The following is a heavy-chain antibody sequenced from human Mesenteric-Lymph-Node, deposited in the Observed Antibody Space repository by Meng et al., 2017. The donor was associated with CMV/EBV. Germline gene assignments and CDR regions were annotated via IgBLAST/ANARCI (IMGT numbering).Heavy chain of an antibody. D-gene: IGHD2-2*01. CDR1: GFSFSSYS. CDR2: TISISSYI. J-gene: IGHJ6*02. Sequence: AGSLRLSCAASGFSFSSYSMNWVRQAPGKGLEWVSSTISISSYIYYADSVKGRFTISRDNAKNSLYLQMNSLRAEDTAVYYCARDDGGTNCYGDVGGCYYGMDVWGQGNTVTVSS. V-gene: IGHV3-21*01. CDR3: ARDDGGTNCYGDVGGCYYGMDV.